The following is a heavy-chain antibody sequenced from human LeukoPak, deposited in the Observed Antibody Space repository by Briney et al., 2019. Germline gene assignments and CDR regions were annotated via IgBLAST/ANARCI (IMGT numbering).Heavy chain of an antibody. CDR3: ARPGRWDLLVGGFDY. Sequence: PGGSLRLSCAASVFTFSNYAMSWVRQAPGKGLVWVSRVSTDGSTTTYADSVKGRFTISRDNAKNTLYLQMNSLRAEDTAVYYCARPGRWDLLVGGFDYWGQGTLVTVSS. V-gene: IGHV3-74*01. J-gene: IGHJ4*02. D-gene: IGHD1-26*01. CDR1: VFTFSNYA. CDR2: VSTDGSTT.